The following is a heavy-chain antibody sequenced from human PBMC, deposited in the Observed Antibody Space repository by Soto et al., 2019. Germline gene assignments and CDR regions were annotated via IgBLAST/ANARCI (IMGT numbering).Heavy chain of an antibody. CDR2: IYYSGST. CDR3: ARERRDYYYDSSGYYHPFDY. J-gene: IGHJ4*02. D-gene: IGHD3-22*01. V-gene: IGHV4-59*01. CDR1: GGSISSYY. Sequence: SSETLSLTCTVSGGSISSYYWSWIRQPPGKGLEWIGYIYYSGSTNYNPSLKSRVTISVDTSKNQFSLKLSSVTAADTAVYYCARERRDYYYDSSGYYHPFDYWGQGTLVTVSS.